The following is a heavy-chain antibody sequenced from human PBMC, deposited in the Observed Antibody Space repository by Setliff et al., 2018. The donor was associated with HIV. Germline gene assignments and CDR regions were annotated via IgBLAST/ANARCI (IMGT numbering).Heavy chain of an antibody. J-gene: IGHJ4*02. CDR2: ISHNGGF. D-gene: IGHD3-3*01. CDR1: GASLSPYF. V-gene: IGHV4-34*01. Sequence: SETLSLTCAVYGASLSPYFWHWIRQSPGKGLEWIGEISHNGGFNYSPSLESRLTMSVDTPRNQVSLNLSAVTAAGTAIYYCVRGANFYTPRKRIFDYWGQGMSVPSPQ. CDR3: VRGANFYTPRKRIFDY.